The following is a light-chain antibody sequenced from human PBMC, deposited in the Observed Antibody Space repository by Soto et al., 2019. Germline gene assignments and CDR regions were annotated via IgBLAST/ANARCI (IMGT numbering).Light chain of an antibody. J-gene: IGKJ1*01. Sequence: DIVMTQSPDSLAVSLGERATINCKSSQSGLYRSDNKHYLAWYQQKPGQPPKLLIYWASTRESGVPDRFSGSGCGTDFTLTISSLQAEDVAVYYCQQYYSTPWTFGQGTKVEIK. V-gene: IGKV4-1*01. CDR3: QQYYSTPWT. CDR2: WAS. CDR1: QSGLYRSDNKHY.